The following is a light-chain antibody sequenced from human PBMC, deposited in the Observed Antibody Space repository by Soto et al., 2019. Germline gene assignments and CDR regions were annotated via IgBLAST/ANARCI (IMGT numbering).Light chain of an antibody. J-gene: IGKJ2*01. V-gene: IGKV3-20*01. Sequence: EIVLTQSPGTLSLSPGERATLSCWTSQSVSTTYLAWYQQKRGQAPRLLIYAASSRATGIPDRFSGSGSGTDFILTISRLEPEDFAVHYCQQYYSSPYTFGQGTELEI. CDR1: QSVSTTY. CDR2: AAS. CDR3: QQYYSSPYT.